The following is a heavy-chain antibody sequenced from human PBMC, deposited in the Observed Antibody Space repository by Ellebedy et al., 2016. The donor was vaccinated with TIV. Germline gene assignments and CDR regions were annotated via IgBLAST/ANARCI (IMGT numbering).Heavy chain of an antibody. CDR2: KSYDGSKK. CDR1: GFTFSSYG. Sequence: GESLKISXAASGFTFSSYGMHWVRQAPGKGLEWVAVKSYDGSKKSYADSVKGRFTISRDNSKNTLYLQMNSLRAEDTAVYYCAKDLRQRLPEIAFDIWGQGTMVTVSS. CDR3: AKDLRQRLPEIAFDI. D-gene: IGHD6-25*01. J-gene: IGHJ3*02. V-gene: IGHV3-30*18.